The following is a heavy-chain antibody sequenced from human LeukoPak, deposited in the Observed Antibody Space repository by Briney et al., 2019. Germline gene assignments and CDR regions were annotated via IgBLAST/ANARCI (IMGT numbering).Heavy chain of an antibody. CDR2: IYTSGST. CDR1: GGSITSYY. V-gene: IGHV4-4*07. Sequence: SETLSLTCTVSGGSITSYYWNWIRPPAGKGLEWIGRIYTSGSTNYNPSLKSRVTMSVDTSKNQFSLKLSSVTAADTAVHYCARSGGSGTYYDGSFDYWGQGTLVTVSS. CDR3: ARSGGSGTYYDGSFDY. J-gene: IGHJ4*02. D-gene: IGHD1-26*01.